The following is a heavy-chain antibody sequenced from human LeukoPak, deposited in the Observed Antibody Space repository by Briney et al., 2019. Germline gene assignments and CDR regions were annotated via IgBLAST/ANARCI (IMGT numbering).Heavy chain of an antibody. D-gene: IGHD3-10*01. CDR1: GGSISSGDYY. CDR3: ARAIASSGSRLFDY. Sequence: SETLSLTCTVSGGSISSGDYYWSWVRQPPGKGLQWIGYIYYSGSTYYTPSLKSRVTISLDTSKNQFSLRLSSVTAADTAVYYCARAIASSGSRLFDYWGQGTLVTVSS. V-gene: IGHV4-30-4*01. CDR2: IYYSGST. J-gene: IGHJ4*02.